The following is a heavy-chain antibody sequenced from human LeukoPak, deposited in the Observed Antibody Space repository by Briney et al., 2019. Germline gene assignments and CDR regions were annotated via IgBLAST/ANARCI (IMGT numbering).Heavy chain of an antibody. CDR3: AKDSGLPAIPIYYYYMDV. V-gene: IGHV3-30*02. CDR2: IRYDGSNK. CDR1: GFTFSSYG. J-gene: IGHJ6*03. Sequence: GGSLRLSCAASGFTFSSYGMHWVRQAPGKGLEWVAFIRYDGSNKYYADSVKGRFTISRDNSKNTLYLQMNSLRAEDTAVYYCAKDSGLPAIPIYYYYMDVWGKGTTVTVSS. D-gene: IGHD2-2*01.